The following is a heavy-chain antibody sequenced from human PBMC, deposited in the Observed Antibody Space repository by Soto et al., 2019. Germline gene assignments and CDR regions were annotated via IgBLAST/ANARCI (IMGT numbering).Heavy chain of an antibody. J-gene: IGHJ4*02. Sequence: QVQLVESGGGVVQPGRSLRLSCAASGFTFSSYAMHWVRQAPGKGLEWVAVISYDGSNKYYADSVKGRFTISRDNSKNTLYLQMNSLRADDTAVYYCASGNFDYWGQGTLVTVSS. CDR1: GFTFSSYA. CDR2: ISYDGSNK. CDR3: ASGNFDY. V-gene: IGHV3-30-3*01. D-gene: IGHD1-26*01.